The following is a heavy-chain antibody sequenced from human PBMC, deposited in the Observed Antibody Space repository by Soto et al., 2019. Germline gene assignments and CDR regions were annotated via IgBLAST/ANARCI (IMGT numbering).Heavy chain of an antibody. V-gene: IGHV4-4*07. CDR1: GGSISSYY. J-gene: IGHJ4*02. CDR2: IYTSGST. CDR3: ARARERHYDFWSGYYREDYFDY. D-gene: IGHD3-3*01. Sequence: QVQLQESGPGLVKPSETLSLTCTVSGGSISSYYWSWIRQPAGKGLEWIGRIYTSGSTNYNPSLKSRVTMSVDTSKNQFSLKLSSVTAADTAVYYCARARERHYDFWSGYYREDYFDYWGQGTLVTVSS.